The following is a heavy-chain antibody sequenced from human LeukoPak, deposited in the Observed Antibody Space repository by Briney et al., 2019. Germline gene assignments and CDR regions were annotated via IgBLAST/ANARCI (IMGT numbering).Heavy chain of an antibody. CDR1: GYSISSGYY. CDR2: IYHSGRT. J-gene: IGHJ3*02. D-gene: IGHD3-22*01. Sequence: SETLSLTCTVSGYSISSGYYWGWIRQPPGKGLEWIGSIYHSGRTFYNPSLKSRVTISVDTSKNQFSLKLSSVTAADTAVYYCARGPRITMIVVVINGGAFDIWGQGTMVTVSS. CDR3: ARGPRITMIVVVINGGAFDI. V-gene: IGHV4-38-2*02.